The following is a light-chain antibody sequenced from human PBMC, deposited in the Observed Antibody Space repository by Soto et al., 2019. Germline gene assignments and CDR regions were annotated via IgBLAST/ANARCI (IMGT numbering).Light chain of an antibody. CDR1: QSISSN. CDR3: QQSSSTPLT. J-gene: IGKJ4*01. Sequence: DLQMTQSPSALSASEGDRVTITCRASQSISSNLNWYQQKAGKAPKLLIYAASSLQSGVPSRFSGSGSGTDFTLTISSLQPEDFATYYCQQSSSTPLTFGGGTKVEIK. CDR2: AAS. V-gene: IGKV1-39*01.